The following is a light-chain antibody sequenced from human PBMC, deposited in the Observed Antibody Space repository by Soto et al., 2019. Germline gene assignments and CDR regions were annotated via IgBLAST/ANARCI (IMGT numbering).Light chain of an antibody. CDR2: DAS. V-gene: IGKV1-5*01. J-gene: IGKJ4*01. CDR3: QQYNDYSLT. Sequence: DIQMTQSPSTLSASVGDRVTITCRASQSISDCLAWYQQKPGKAPKLLIYDASGLESGVPSRFSGSGSETEFTLTISSLQPDDFATYYCQQYNDYSLTFGGGTKVDIK. CDR1: QSISDC.